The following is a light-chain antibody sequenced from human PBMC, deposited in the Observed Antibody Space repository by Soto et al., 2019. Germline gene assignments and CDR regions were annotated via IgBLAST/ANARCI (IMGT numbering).Light chain of an antibody. Sequence: QSVLTQPASVSESPGQSITISCTGTSSDVGGYNYVSWYQQHPGKAPKLLIHDVSNRPSGVSNRFSGSKSGNTASLTISGLQTEDEADYYCSSYTSSSTVLFGGGTKLTVL. CDR1: SSDVGGYNY. J-gene: IGLJ2*01. CDR2: DVS. CDR3: SSYTSSSTVL. V-gene: IGLV2-14*01.